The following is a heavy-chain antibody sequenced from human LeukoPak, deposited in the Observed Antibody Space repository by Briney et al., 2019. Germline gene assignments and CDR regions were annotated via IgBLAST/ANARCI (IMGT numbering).Heavy chain of an antibody. CDR3: ARNWGAAGWDNYNGMDV. CDR1: GGSMNNRDYY. V-gene: IGHV4-30-4*01. J-gene: IGHJ6*02. CDR2: IYYSGST. Sequence: SETLSLTCTVSGGSMNNRDYYWSWIRQPPGKGLEWIGYIYYSGSTYYNPSLKSRVTISEDTPKNQFYLKLTPATAADTAVYYCARNWGAAGWDNYNGMDVWAKGPRSSSP. D-gene: IGHD7-27*01.